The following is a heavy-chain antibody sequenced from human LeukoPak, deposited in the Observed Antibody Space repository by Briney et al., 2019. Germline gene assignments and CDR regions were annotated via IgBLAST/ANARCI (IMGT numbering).Heavy chain of an antibody. J-gene: IGHJ6*03. CDR1: GFTFSSYS. CDR3: ARDHFEGSYMDV. D-gene: IGHD3-10*01. V-gene: IGHV3-21*01. CDR2: ISSSSSYI. Sequence: PGGSLRLSCAASGFTFSSYSMNWVRQAPGKGLEWVSSISSSSSYIYYADSVKGRFTISRDNAKNSLYLQMNSLRAEDTAVYYCARDHFEGSYMDVWGKGTTVTVSS.